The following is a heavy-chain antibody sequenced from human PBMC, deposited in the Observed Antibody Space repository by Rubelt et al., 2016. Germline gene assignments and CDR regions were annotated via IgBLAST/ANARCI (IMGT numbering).Heavy chain of an antibody. D-gene: IGHD2-2*02. CDR2: ISAFRGDT. Sequence: QVQLVQSGAEVKKPGASVKVSCRASGYIFTTYGINWVRQAPGQGLEWMGWISAFRGDTNYAQKFQGRVTMTTDTARRTAYMERRSRRSDETAVYYWAGGQIPPGLFDYWGQGTLVTVSS. J-gene: IGHJ4*02. V-gene: IGHV1-18*01. CDR3: AGGQIPPGLFDY. CDR1: GYIFTTYG.